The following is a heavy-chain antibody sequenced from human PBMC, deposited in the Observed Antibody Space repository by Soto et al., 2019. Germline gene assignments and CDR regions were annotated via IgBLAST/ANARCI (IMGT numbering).Heavy chain of an antibody. CDR3: ARRIRFLEGYYMDV. CDR2: IYSGGST. V-gene: IGHV3-66*04. J-gene: IGHJ6*03. Sequence: PGGSLRLSCAASGFTVSSNYMSWVRQAPGKGLEWVSVIYSGGSTYYADSVKGRFTISRDNSKNTLYLQMNSLRAEDTAVYYCARRIRFLEGYYMDVWGQGTTVTVSS. CDR1: GFTVSSNY. D-gene: IGHD3-3*01.